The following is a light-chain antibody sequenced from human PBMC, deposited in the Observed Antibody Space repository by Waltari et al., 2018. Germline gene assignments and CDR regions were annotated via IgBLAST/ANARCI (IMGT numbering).Light chain of an antibody. J-gene: IGLJ3*02. Sequence: QSALTQPASVSGSPRQPITISCTGTGRAICAFYYVSWYQQHTGKAPRLIIFGVSDRPSGISNRFSGSKSGNTASLTISGLQAEDEADYYCTSFTRAKTWVFGGGTKVTVL. CDR3: TSFTRAKTWV. CDR2: GVS. CDR1: GRAICAFYY. V-gene: IGLV2-14*03.